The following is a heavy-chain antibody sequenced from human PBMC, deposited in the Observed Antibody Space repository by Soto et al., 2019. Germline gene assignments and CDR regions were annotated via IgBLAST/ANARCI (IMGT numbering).Heavy chain of an antibody. CDR2: ISGDGTRT. D-gene: IGHD3-3*01. Sequence: GGSLRLSCAASGFNFYNYAMTWVRQAPGKGLEWVSGISGDGTRTYYGDSVKGRFTISRDNSKNTVFLQMNSLRAEDTALYYCVKDLRPNRGWFGPWGQGTRVTVS. CDR1: GFNFYNYA. J-gene: IGHJ5*02. V-gene: IGHV3-23*01. CDR3: VKDLRPNRGWFGP.